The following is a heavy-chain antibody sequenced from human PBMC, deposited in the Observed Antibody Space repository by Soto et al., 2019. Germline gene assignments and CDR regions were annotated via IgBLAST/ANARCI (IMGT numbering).Heavy chain of an antibody. CDR2: INNDGSST. CDR1: GFTFSSYW. Sequence: GSLRLSCAASGFTFSSYWMHWVRQAPGKGLVWVSHINNDGSSTTYADSVKGRFTISRDNAKNTLYLQMNSLRAEDTAVYYCARDMLLFSFGYQRGNYFDYWGQGALVTVSS. D-gene: IGHD2-2*01. J-gene: IGHJ4*02. V-gene: IGHV3-74*01. CDR3: ARDMLLFSFGYQRGNYFDY.